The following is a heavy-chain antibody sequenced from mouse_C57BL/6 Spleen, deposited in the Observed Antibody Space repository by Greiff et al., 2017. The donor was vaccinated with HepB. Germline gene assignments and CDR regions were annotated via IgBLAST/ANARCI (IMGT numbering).Heavy chain of an antibody. D-gene: IGHD1-1*01. CDR2: IWSGGST. J-gene: IGHJ1*03. Sequence: VKLVESGPGLVQPSQSLSITCTVSGFSLTSYGVHWVRQSPGKGLEWLGVIWSGGSTDYNAAFISRLSISKDNSKSQVFFKMNSLQADDTAIYYCARNQGSLATVVAHWYFDVWGTGTTVTVSS. CDR3: ARNQGSLATVVAHWYFDV. V-gene: IGHV2-2*01. CDR1: GFSLTSYG.